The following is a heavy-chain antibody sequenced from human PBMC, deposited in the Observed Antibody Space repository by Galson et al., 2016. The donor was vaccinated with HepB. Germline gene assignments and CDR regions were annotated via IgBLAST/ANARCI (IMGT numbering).Heavy chain of an antibody. CDR1: GFTFRSYD. Sequence: SLRLSCAVSGFTFRSYDMHWVRQVTGKGLEWVAAFGPAVDQNYRGSVKGRFAISRENAKKPLFLQMNSLRAGDTAVYYCARGDSSYSGMDVWGQGTAVTVSS. CDR2: FGPAVDQ. J-gene: IGHJ6*02. CDR3: ARGDSSYSGMDV. D-gene: IGHD6-6*01. V-gene: IGHV3-13*04.